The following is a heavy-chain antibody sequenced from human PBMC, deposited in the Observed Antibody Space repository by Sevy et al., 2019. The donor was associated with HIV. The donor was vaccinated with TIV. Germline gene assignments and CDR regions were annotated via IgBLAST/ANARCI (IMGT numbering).Heavy chain of an antibody. D-gene: IGHD4-17*01. CDR1: GFPFSTYA. Sequence: GGSLRLSCAASGFPFSTYAIHWVRQAPGKGLEWVAVISYDGSNIYYADSVKGRFTISRDNSKNTLYLQMNSLRPEDTAVYYCARDLPSAVTCPFYYYGLDVWGQGTTVTVSS. CDR3: ARDLPSAVTCPFYYYGLDV. CDR2: ISYDGSNI. J-gene: IGHJ6*02. V-gene: IGHV3-30*04.